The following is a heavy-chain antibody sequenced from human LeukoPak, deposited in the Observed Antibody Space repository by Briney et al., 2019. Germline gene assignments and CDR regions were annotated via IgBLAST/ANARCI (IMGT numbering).Heavy chain of an antibody. CDR1: GFTFRKCG. J-gene: IGHJ4*02. Sequence: PGGSLRLSCAVSGFTFRKCGIHWVRQAPGKGLEWVTFIRNDGSDKYYADSVKGRFTISRDNSKNRVFLQMNSLRAEDTAVYYCAKDSNWSCDYWGQGTLVTVSS. D-gene: IGHD1-1*01. CDR2: IRNDGSDK. CDR3: AKDSNWSCDY. V-gene: IGHV3-30*02.